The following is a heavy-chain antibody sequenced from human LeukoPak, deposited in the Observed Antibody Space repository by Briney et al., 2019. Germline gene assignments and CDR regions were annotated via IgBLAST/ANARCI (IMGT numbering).Heavy chain of an antibody. V-gene: IGHV4-38-2*01. CDR3: ASLQAVAGTFGNY. CDR2: IYHSGST. D-gene: IGHD6-19*01. CDR1: GYSISSGYY. Sequence: KPSETLSLTCAVSGYSISSGYYWGWIRQPPGKGLEWIGSIYHSGSTYYNPSLKSRVTISVDTSKNQFSLKLSSVTAADTAVYYCASLQAVAGTFGNYWGQGTLVTVSS. J-gene: IGHJ4*02.